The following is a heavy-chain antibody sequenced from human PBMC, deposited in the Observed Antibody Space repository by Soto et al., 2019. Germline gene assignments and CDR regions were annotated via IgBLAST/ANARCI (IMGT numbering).Heavy chain of an antibody. J-gene: IGHJ3*02. Sequence: RASVKVSCKVSGYTLTELSMHWVRQAPGKGLEWMGGFDPEDGETIYTQKFQGRVTMTEDTSTDTAYMELSSLRSEDTAVYYCATDPGYCTNGVCYKTDAFDIWGQGTMVTVSS. CDR3: ATDPGYCTNGVCYKTDAFDI. CDR2: FDPEDGET. D-gene: IGHD2-8*01. CDR1: GYTLTELS. V-gene: IGHV1-24*01.